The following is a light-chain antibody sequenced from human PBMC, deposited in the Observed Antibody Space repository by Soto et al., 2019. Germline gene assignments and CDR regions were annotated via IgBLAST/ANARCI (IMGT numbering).Light chain of an antibody. CDR1: SSDVGAYNY. CDR2: EVS. J-gene: IGLJ1*01. CDR3: SSLTTSFTYV. V-gene: IGLV2-14*01. Sequence: QSALTQPASVSGSPGQSVAISCTGTSSDVGAYNYISWYQQHPGKAPKLLLSEVSNRPSGVSDRFSGSKSGNTASLTISGLQAEDEADYYCSSLTTSFTYVFGTGTKVIVL.